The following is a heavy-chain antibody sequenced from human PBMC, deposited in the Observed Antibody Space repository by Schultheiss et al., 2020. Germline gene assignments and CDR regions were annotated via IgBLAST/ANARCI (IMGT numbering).Heavy chain of an antibody. D-gene: IGHD3-22*01. CDR3: ARAYDSSGYREPYNWFDP. CDR2: INHSGST. V-gene: IGHV4-4*02. Sequence: SETLSLTCAVSGGSISSSNWWSWVRQPPGKGLEWIGEINHSGSTNYNPSLKSRVTISVDTSKNQFSLKLSSVTAADTAVYYCARAYDSSGYREPYNWFDPWGQGTLVTVSS. J-gene: IGHJ5*02. CDR1: GGSISSSNW.